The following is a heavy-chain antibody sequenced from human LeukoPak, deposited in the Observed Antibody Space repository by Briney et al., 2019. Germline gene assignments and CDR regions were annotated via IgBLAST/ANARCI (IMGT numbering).Heavy chain of an antibody. CDR3: ARGGMYSSSSLNY. Sequence: ASVKVSCKAFGYTFTGYFMHWVGKPPGQGLGWMGIINPSGGSTSYAQKFQGRVTMTRDTSTSTVYMELSSLRSEDTAVYYCARGGMYSSSSLNYWGQGTLVTVSS. D-gene: IGHD6-6*01. CDR2: INPSGGST. V-gene: IGHV1-46*01. J-gene: IGHJ4*02. CDR1: GYTFTGYF.